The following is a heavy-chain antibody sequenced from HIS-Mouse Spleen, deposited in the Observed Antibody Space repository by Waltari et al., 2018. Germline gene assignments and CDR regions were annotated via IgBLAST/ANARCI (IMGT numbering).Heavy chain of an antibody. CDR2: INHSGRT. Sequence: QVQLQQWGAGLLKPSETLSLTCAVYGGSFSGYYWSWIRQPPGKGLEWIGEINHSGRTNYNPSLKSRVTIAVDTSKNQFSLKLSSVTAADTAVYYCARGLEWRASGAFDIWGQGTMVTVSS. CDR1: GGSFSGYY. V-gene: IGHV4-34*01. CDR3: ARGLEWRASGAFDI. J-gene: IGHJ3*02. D-gene: IGHD3-3*01.